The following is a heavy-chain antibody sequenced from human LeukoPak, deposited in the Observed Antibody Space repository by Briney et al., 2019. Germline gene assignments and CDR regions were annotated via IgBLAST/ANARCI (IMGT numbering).Heavy chain of an antibody. CDR1: GCSISSGGYY. CDR3: ASQINYYGSGSYYSY. J-gene: IGHJ4*02. D-gene: IGHD3-10*01. Sequence: SETLSLTCTVSGCSISSGGYYWSWIRQHPGKCLEWIGYIYYSGSTYYNPSLKSRVSISVDTSKNQFSLKLSSVTGADTAVYYCASQINYYGSGSYYSYWGQGTLVTVSS. CDR2: IYYSGST. V-gene: IGHV4-31*03.